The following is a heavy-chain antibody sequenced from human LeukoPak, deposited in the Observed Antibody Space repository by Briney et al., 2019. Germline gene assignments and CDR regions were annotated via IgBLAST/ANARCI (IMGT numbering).Heavy chain of an antibody. CDR1: RFTFSSDG. J-gene: IGHJ4*02. CDR3: AKAGYTSSWPLDY. CDR2: LSGSESAT. Sequence: PGGSLRLSCAASRFTFSSDGISCVPQAPGNGLEWVSALSGSESATYYADSVTGRFTISRDNSKNMLFLEMNSLRVEDTAVYYCAKAGYTSSWPLDYWGQGTQVTVSS. V-gene: IGHV3-23*01. D-gene: IGHD6-13*01.